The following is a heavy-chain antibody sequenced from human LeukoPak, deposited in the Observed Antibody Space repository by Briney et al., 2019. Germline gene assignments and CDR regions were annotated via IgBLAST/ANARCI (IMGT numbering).Heavy chain of an antibody. CDR3: ARDVGGSLDY. D-gene: IGHD1-26*01. CDR2: IKGDESAR. Sequence: GGSLRLSCAASGFTFSTYWMAWVRQAPGKGLEWVANIKGDESARHQADSVKGRFTISRDNAKRSVYLQMSSLRGEDTAVYYCARDVGGSLDYWGQGTLVTVSS. J-gene: IGHJ4*02. CDR1: GFTFSTYW. V-gene: IGHV3-7*01.